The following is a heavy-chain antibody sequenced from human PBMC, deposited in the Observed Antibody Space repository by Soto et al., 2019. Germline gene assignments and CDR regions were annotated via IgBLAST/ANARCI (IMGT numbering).Heavy chain of an antibody. CDR2: MYHSGST. CDR1: GGSSSSGCYS. D-gene: IGHD2-2*01. V-gene: IGHV4-30-2*01. J-gene: IGHJ4*02. CDR3: ARLPHY. Sequence: SETLSLTCAVGGGSSSSGCYSGSWIRQPPGKGLEWIGYMYHSGSTYYNPSLKSRVTISIDRSKNQFSLKLSSVTAADTALYYCARLPHYWGQGILVTVS.